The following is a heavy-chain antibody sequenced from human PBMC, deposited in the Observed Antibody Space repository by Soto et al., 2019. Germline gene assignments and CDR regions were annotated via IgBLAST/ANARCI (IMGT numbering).Heavy chain of an antibody. CDR3: AREQLVQSWFDP. CDR1: GGSVSSGSYY. V-gene: IGHV4-61*01. Sequence: PSETLSLTCTVSGGSVSSGSYYWSWIRQPPGKGLEWIGYIYYSGSTNYNPSLKSRVTISVDTSKNQFSLKLSSVTAADTAVYYCAREQLVQSWFDPWGQGTLVTVSS. J-gene: IGHJ5*02. D-gene: IGHD6-13*01. CDR2: IYYSGST.